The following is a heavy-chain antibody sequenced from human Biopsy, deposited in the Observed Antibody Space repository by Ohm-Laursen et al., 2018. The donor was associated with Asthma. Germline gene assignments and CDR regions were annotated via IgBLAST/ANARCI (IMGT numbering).Heavy chain of an antibody. CDR2: IHHSGTS. CDR3: ARIPRRSGSYFVDY. D-gene: IGHD3-22*01. V-gene: IGHV4-31*03. CDR1: GDSITSGGCC. Sequence: TLSLTCTVSGDSITSGGCCWNWIRQHPGMGLEWIGYIHHSGTSYFNPSLKSRVSFSRDTSKNQFSLRLRSVTAADTAMYYCARIPRRSGSYFVDYWGQGTLVTVSS. J-gene: IGHJ4*02.